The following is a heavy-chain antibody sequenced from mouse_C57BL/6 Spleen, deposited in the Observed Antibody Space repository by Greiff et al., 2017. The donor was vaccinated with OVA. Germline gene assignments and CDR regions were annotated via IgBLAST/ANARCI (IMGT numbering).Heavy chain of an antibody. D-gene: IGHD1-1*01. V-gene: IGHV5-9-1*02. CDR2: ISSGGDYI. Sequence: VMLVESGEGLVKPGGSLKLSCAASGFTFSSYAMSWVRQTPEKRLEWVAYISSGGDYIYYADTVKGRFTISRDNARNTLYLQMSSLKSEDTAMYYCTRDRTTKAMDYWGQGTSVTVSS. CDR3: TRDRTTKAMDY. J-gene: IGHJ4*01. CDR1: GFTFSSYA.